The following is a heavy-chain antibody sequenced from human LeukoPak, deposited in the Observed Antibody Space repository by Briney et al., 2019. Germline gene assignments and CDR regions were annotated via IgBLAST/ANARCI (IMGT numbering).Heavy chain of an antibody. V-gene: IGHV4-39*01. CDR3: ASYGYGSGSYYSDAFDI. J-gene: IGHJ3*02. Sequence: SETLSLTCTVSGGSISSSSYYWGWIRQPPGKGLEWIGSIYYSGSTYYNPSLKSRVTISVDTSKNQFSLKLSPVTAADTAVYYCASYGYGSGSYYSDAFDIWGQGTMVTVSS. CDR2: IYYSGST. D-gene: IGHD3-10*01. CDR1: GGSISSSSYY.